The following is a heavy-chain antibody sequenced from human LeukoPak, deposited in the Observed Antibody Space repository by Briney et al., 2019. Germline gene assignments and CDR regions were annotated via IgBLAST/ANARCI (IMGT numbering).Heavy chain of an antibody. CDR3: ARDNGGGGITIFGVVMGEVNWFDP. CDR1: GYTFTSYY. V-gene: IGHV1-46*01. Sequence: ASVKVSCKASGYTFTSYYMHWVRQAPGQGLEWMGIINPSGGSTSYAQKFQGRVTMTRDTSTSTVYMELSSLRSEDTAVYYCARDNGGGGITIFGVVMGEVNWFDPWGHGTLVTVSS. CDR2: INPSGGST. D-gene: IGHD3-3*01. J-gene: IGHJ5*02.